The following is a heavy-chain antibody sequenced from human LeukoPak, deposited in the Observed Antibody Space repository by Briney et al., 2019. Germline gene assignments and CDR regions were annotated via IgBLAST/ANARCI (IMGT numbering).Heavy chain of an antibody. V-gene: IGHV1-24*01. CDR2: FDPEDGET. CDR3: ATWARYSSGWVYYFDY. D-gene: IGHD6-19*01. CDR1: GYIFTGYY. Sequence: ASVKVSFKASGYIFTGYYMHWVRQAPGKGLEWMGGFDPEDGETIYAQKFQGRVTMTEDTSTDTAYMELSSLRSEDTAVYYCATWARYSSGWVYYFDYWGQGTLVTVSS. J-gene: IGHJ4*02.